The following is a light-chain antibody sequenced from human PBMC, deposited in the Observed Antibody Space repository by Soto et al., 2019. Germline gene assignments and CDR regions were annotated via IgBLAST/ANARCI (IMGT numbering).Light chain of an antibody. CDR2: ATS. Sequence: EIVLTQSPGTLSVSPGDRSTLSCRASQSVSSNLAWYQQIPGQTPRLLIYATSTRATGIPARFSGSGSGTDFTLTISSLEPEDFAVYYCQQRSNWPPTFGQGTRLEIK. CDR3: QQRSNWPPT. V-gene: IGKV3-11*01. J-gene: IGKJ5*01. CDR1: QSVSSN.